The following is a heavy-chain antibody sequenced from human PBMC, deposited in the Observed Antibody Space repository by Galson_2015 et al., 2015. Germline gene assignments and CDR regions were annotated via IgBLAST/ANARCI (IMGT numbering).Heavy chain of an antibody. J-gene: IGHJ4*02. CDR1: GFPFSSHS. CDR3: ARGSLEYQLLHDY. Sequence: SLRLSCAGSGFPFSSHSMTWVRQVPGKGLEWASYISGSSDTIYHADSVKGRFTISRDNARNSVYLQMNSLRDEDTAVYYCARGSLEYQLLHDYWGQGILVSVSS. V-gene: IGHV3-48*02. CDR2: ISGSSDTI. D-gene: IGHD2-2*01.